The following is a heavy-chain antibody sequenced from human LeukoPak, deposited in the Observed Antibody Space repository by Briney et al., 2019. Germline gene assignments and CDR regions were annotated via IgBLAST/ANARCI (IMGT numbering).Heavy chain of an antibody. D-gene: IGHD2-2*01. CDR2: ISGSGGST. CDR3: AKVLRVVPAAAFDY. J-gene: IGHJ4*02. V-gene: IGHV3-23*01. CDR1: GFTFSNYA. Sequence: GGSLRLSCAASGFTFSNYAMSWVRQAPGKGLEWVSAISGSGGSTYYADSVKGRFAISRDNSKNTLYLQMNSLRAEDTAVYYCAKVLRVVPAAAFDYWGQGTLVTVSS.